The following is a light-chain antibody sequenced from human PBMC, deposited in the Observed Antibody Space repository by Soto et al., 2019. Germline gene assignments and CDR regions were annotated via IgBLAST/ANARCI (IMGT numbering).Light chain of an antibody. CDR1: QSITNNY. J-gene: IGKJ4*01. CDR2: GAS. Sequence: EIVLTQSPGTLSLSPGERATLSCRASQSITNNYLAWYQQKPGRAHRLLIYGASSRATGIPDRFSGSGSGTDFTITISRLEPEDFAMYYCQQYGYLVTFGGGTKVDIK. CDR3: QQYGYLVT. V-gene: IGKV3-20*01.